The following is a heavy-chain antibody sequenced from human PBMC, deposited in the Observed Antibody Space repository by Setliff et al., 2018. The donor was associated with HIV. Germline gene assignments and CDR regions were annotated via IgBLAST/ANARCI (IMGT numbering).Heavy chain of an antibody. CDR1: GGSISSNW. V-gene: IGHV4-4*02. Sequence: PSETLSLTCAVSGGSISSNWWSWVRQSPGKGPEWIGEIYHSGSTHYNPSLQSRVTISVDKSKSQISLKLNSVTAADTAVYYCGGNGYYSIDYWGQGTLVTVS. CDR3: GGNGYYSIDY. D-gene: IGHD3-22*01. CDR2: IYHSGST. J-gene: IGHJ4*02.